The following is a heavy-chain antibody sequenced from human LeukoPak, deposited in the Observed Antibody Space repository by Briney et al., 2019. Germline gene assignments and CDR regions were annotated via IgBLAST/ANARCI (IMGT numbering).Heavy chain of an antibody. CDR2: IYYSGST. J-gene: IGHJ4*02. V-gene: IGHV4-39*01. CDR3: ARGSYPIAAD. Sequence: SETLSLTCTVSGGSISSSSYYWGWIRQPPGKGLEWIGSIYYSGSTYYNPSLKSRVTISVDTSKNQFSLKLSSVTAADTAVYYCARGSYPIAADWGQGTLVTVSS. D-gene: IGHD6-13*01. CDR1: GGSISSSSYY.